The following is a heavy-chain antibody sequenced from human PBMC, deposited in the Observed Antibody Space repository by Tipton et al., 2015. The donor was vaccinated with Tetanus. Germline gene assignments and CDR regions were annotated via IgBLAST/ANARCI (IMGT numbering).Heavy chain of an antibody. CDR1: GGSISSYY. CDR2: IYSSGST. V-gene: IGHV4-4*07. Sequence: TLSLTCTVSGGSISSYYWSWIRQPAGKGLEWIGRIYSSGSTHYNPSLKSRVTMSLDTSKNQFSLKLNSVTAADTAVYYCARVRRGATTDLDYWGQGTLVTVSS. CDR3: ARVRRGATTDLDY. D-gene: IGHD5-12*01. J-gene: IGHJ4*02.